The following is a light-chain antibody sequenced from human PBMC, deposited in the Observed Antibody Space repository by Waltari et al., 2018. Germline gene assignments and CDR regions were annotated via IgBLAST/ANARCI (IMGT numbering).Light chain of an antibody. J-gene: IGLJ2*01. V-gene: IGLV2-14*01. CDR3: SSQSSNNVVL. CDR1: SNDVGVYNS. Sequence: QSALTQPASVSGSPGQSVTIFCTGTSNDVGVYNSVSWYQEHPGQAPRVIIYDGSDRPSGVSDRFSGSKSGNTASLTISGLQAEDEADYYCSSQSSNNVVLFGGGTKLTVL. CDR2: DGS.